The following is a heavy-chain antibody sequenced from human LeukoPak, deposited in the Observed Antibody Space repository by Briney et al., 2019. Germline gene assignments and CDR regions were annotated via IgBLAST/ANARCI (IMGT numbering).Heavy chain of an antibody. Sequence: PGGSLRLSCAASGFTFSSYEMNWVRQGPGKGLEWVSYISGGGTTIYDADSVKGRFTISRDNAKNSLYLQLNSLTAEDTAVYYCVRDEIRSGAFDIWGQGTMVTVSS. CDR1: GFTFSSYE. CDR3: VRDEIRSGAFDI. D-gene: IGHD3-10*01. V-gene: IGHV3-48*03. J-gene: IGHJ3*02. CDR2: ISGGGTTI.